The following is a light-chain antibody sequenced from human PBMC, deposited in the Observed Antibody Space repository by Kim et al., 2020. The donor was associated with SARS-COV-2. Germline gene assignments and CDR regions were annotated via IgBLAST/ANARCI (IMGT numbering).Light chain of an antibody. Sequence: QSALTQPASVSGSPGQSITISCTGTSSDVGSYNLVSWYQQHPGKAPKLMICEVNKRPSGVSNRFSGSESGNTASLTISGLQAEDEADYYCCSYAGSSTYVFGTGTKVTVL. V-gene: IGLV2-23*02. CDR1: SSDVGSYNL. CDR2: EVN. CDR3: CSYAGSSTYV. J-gene: IGLJ1*01.